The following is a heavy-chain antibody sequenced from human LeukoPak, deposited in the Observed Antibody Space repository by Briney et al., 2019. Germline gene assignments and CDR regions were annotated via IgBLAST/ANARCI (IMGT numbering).Heavy chain of an antibody. Sequence: ASVKVSCKASGYTFTNNDINWVRQATGQGLEWMGWMNANSGNTGYAQKFQGRVSMTRDTSISTAYMELSSLRSEDTAVYYCAREPQSYYYYMDVWGKGTTVTVSS. J-gene: IGHJ6*03. V-gene: IGHV1-8*01. CDR2: MNANSGNT. CDR1: GYTFTNND. CDR3: AREPQSYYYYMDV.